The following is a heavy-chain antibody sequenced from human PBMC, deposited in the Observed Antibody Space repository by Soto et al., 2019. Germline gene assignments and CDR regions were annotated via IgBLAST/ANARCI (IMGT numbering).Heavy chain of an antibody. V-gene: IGHV4-59*01. CDR3: ARILLIGNPPSNWFDP. J-gene: IGHJ5*02. Sequence: SETLSLTCTVSGGSISSYYWSWIRQPPGKGLEWIGYIYYSGSTNYNPSLKSRVTISVDTSKNQFSLKLSSVTAADTAVYYCARILLIGNPPSNWFDPWGQGTLVTVSS. CDR2: IYYSGST. CDR1: GGSISSYY. D-gene: IGHD2-15*01.